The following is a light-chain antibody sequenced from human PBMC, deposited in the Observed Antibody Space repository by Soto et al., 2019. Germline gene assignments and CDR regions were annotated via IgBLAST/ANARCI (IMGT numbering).Light chain of an antibody. CDR1: QPISNY. CDR2: AAS. Sequence: DIQMTQSPSSLSASVGDTVTITCRASQPISNYLAWYQQKPGKVPTLLMYAASTVPSGAPSRFSGSGVGTDFTLTISSLQPEDVATYYCQKYDSAPWTFGQGTKVEIK. J-gene: IGKJ1*01. V-gene: IGKV1-27*01. CDR3: QKYDSAPWT.